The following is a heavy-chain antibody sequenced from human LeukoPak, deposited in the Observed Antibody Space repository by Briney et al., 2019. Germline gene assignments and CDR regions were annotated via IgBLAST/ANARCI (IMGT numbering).Heavy chain of an antibody. V-gene: IGHV3-30*18. CDR3: AKDTASSWWYFDL. Sequence: PGGSLRLSCAASGFTFSSYGMHWVRQAPGKGLEWVAVISYDGSNKYYADSVKGWFTISRDNSKNTLYLQMNSLRAEDTAVYYCAKDTASSWWYFDLWGRGTLVTVSS. CDR2: ISYDGSNK. D-gene: IGHD5-18*01. CDR1: GFTFSSYG. J-gene: IGHJ2*01.